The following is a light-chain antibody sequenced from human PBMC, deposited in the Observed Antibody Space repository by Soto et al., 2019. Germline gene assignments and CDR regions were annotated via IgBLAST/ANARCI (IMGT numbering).Light chain of an antibody. J-gene: IGKJ4*01. Sequence: EIVLTQSPGTLSLSPGERATLSCRASQSVSSSYLAWYQQKPGQAPRLLIYGASSRATGIPDRFSGSGSGTEFTLTISRLEPEDFAVYYCQQYGSSPPRLTFGGGTKVESK. V-gene: IGKV3-20*01. CDR2: GAS. CDR3: QQYGSSPPRLT. CDR1: QSVSSSY.